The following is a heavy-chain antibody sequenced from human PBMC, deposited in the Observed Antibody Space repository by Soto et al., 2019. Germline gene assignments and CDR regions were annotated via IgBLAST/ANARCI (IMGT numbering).Heavy chain of an antibody. D-gene: IGHD5-12*01. CDR3: AASCVGCRGFNYYGMDV. CDR1: GGSISSYY. J-gene: IGHJ6*02. Sequence: PSETLSLTCTVSGGSISSYYWSWIRQPPGKGLEWIGYIYYSGSTYYNPSLKSRVTKSVDTSKKQFSLKLSSVTAADTSVYYCAASCVGCRGFNYYGMDVWGQGTTVTVSS. V-gene: IGHV4-59*06. CDR2: IYYSGST.